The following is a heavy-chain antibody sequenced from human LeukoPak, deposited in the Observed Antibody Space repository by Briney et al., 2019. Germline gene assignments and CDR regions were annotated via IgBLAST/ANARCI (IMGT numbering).Heavy chain of an antibody. CDR1: GFTFSSFW. Sequence: GGSLRLSCAASGFTFSSFWMSWIRQAPGKGLEWVANIREDGREKYYVDSVKGRFTISRDNAKNSLYLEMNSLRAEDTAVYYCARDRALVSMVRGVMGYFYYYMDVWGKGTTVTISS. J-gene: IGHJ6*03. V-gene: IGHV3-7*01. CDR2: IREDGREK. D-gene: IGHD3-10*01. CDR3: ARDRALVSMVRGVMGYFYYYMDV.